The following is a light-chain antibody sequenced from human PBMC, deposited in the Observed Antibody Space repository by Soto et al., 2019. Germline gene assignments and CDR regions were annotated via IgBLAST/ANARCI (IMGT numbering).Light chain of an antibody. CDR3: QHYDDWPPMYT. V-gene: IGKV3-15*01. J-gene: IGKJ2*01. Sequence: EIVMTQSPATLSVSPGERATLSCRASQNVRSNLAWYQQKPGQAPRLLIYGASTRATGIPARFGGSGSGTEFSLTISSLQSEDFAVYYCQHYDDWPPMYTFGQGTKLEIK. CDR1: QNVRSN. CDR2: GAS.